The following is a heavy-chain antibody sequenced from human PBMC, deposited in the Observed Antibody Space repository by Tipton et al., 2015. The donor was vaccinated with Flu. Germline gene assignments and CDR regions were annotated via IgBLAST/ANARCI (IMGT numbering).Heavy chain of an antibody. CDR1: GGSISSSNW. V-gene: IGHV4-4*02. CDR3: ARGLGYCTNGVCYTASGNWFDP. Sequence: GLVKPSGTLSLTCAVSGGSISSSNWWSWVRQPPGKGLEWIGEIYHSGSTNYNPSLKSRVTISVDKSKNQFSLKLSSVTAADTAVYYRARGLGYCTNGVCYTASGNWFDPWGQGTLVTVSS. J-gene: IGHJ5*02. CDR2: IYHSGST. D-gene: IGHD2-8*01.